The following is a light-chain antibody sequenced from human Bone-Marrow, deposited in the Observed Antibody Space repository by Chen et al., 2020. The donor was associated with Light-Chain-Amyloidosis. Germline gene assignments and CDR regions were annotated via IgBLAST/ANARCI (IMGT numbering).Light chain of an antibody. CDR2: EVS. J-gene: IGLJ3*02. CDR3: SSYTSSSGWV. V-gene: IGLV2-14*01. Sequence: QSALTQPASVSGSPGQSITISCPGTSSDVGGYNYVYWYQQHPGKAPKLMLYEVSNRPSGVSNRFSGAKSGNTASLTISGLQAEDEADYYCSSYTSSSGWVFGGGTKLTVL. CDR1: SSDVGGYNY.